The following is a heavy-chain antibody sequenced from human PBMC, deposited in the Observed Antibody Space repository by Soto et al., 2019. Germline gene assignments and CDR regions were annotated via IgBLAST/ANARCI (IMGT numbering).Heavy chain of an antibody. Sequence: GGSLRLSCAASGFTFSDSFMSWIRQAPGKGLEWISYITFSGNTVYYADSLKGRFTISRDNAKNSLYLQMNRLRAEDTAVYYCARVSWREKYGMDVWGQGTTVTVSS. CDR2: ITFSGNTV. CDR3: ARVSWREKYGMDV. CDR1: GFTFSDSF. J-gene: IGHJ6*02. V-gene: IGHV3-11*01.